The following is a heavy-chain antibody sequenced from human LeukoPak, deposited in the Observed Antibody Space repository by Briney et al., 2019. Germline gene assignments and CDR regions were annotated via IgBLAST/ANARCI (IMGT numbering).Heavy chain of an antibody. D-gene: IGHD7-27*01. CDR2: IKSKTDGGTT. Sequence: PGGSLRLSCAASGFTFSNAWMSWVRQAPGKGLEWVGRIKSKTDGGTTDYAAPVKGRFTISRDDSKNTLYLQMNSLKTEDTAVYYCTGSGDLTGDLSDFDYWGQGTLVTVSS. V-gene: IGHV3-15*01. CDR1: GFTFSNAW. CDR3: TGSGDLTGDLSDFDY. J-gene: IGHJ4*02.